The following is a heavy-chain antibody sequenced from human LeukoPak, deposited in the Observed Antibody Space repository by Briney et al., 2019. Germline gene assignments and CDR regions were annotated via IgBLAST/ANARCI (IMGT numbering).Heavy chain of an antibody. Sequence: GASVKVSCKASGYIFSDYAIQWVRQAPGQGLEWMGWIKAGNGKTKYSQKFQDRVTITRDTSASTAYLELSGLRFEDTAVYFCARARWTSTGTTYYLDYWGQGTLVTVSS. V-gene: IGHV1-3*01. D-gene: IGHD4-17*01. J-gene: IGHJ4*02. CDR1: GYIFSDYA. CDR3: ARARWTSTGTTYYLDY. CDR2: IKAGNGKT.